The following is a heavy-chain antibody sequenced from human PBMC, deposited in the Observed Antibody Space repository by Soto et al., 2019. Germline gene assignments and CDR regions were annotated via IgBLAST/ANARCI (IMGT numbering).Heavy chain of an antibody. D-gene: IGHD2-15*01. J-gene: IGHJ4*02. CDR2: ISYDGSNK. CDR3: AIPLIGGEDCSGGSCYPDY. CDR1: GFTFSSYG. Sequence: ALRLSCAASGFTFSSYGMHWVRQAPGKGLEWVAVISYDGSNKYYADSVKGRFTISRDNSKNTLYLQMNSLRVEDTAVYYCAIPLIGGEDCSGGSCYPDYWGQGPLVTVSS. V-gene: IGHV3-30*03.